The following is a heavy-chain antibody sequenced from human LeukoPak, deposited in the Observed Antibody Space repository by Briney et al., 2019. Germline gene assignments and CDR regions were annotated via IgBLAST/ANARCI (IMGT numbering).Heavy chain of an antibody. V-gene: IGHV3-30-3*01. CDR2: ISYDGSNK. CDR3: AKDGVLSRYYYDSSGYSPNDY. CDR1: GFTFNNYA. D-gene: IGHD3-22*01. J-gene: IGHJ4*02. Sequence: PGGSLRLSCAASGFTFNNYAMHWVRQAPGKGLEWVAVISYDGSNKYYADSVKGRFTISRDNSKNTLYLQMNSLRAEDTAVYYCAKDGVLSRYYYDSSGYSPNDYWGQGTLVTVSS.